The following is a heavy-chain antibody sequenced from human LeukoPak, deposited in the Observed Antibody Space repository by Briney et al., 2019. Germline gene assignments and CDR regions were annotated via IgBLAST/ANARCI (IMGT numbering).Heavy chain of an antibody. D-gene: IGHD4-17*01. CDR3: ARDLSFRTVTTEIFDY. CDR2: ISSSSSYI. CDR1: GFTFNSYS. J-gene: IGHJ4*02. V-gene: IGHV3-21*01. Sequence: GGSLRLSCAASGFTFNSYSMNWLRQAPGKGLEGVSSISSSSSYIYYAYSVKGRFTISRDNAKNSLYLQMNSLRAEDTAVYYCARDLSFRTVTTEIFDYWGQGTLVTVSS.